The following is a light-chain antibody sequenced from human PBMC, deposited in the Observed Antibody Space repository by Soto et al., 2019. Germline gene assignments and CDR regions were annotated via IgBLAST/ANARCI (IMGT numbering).Light chain of an antibody. V-gene: IGKV3-20*01. CDR3: QHYSDSART. J-gene: IGKJ5*01. CDR2: ATS. CDR1: RRVGSLY. Sequence: IVLTQSPVTVYVSHAQRXTLSFRASRRVGSLYLAWYQQKPGQAPRLLMHATSSRATGIPDRFSGSGSGTDFTLTISSLEPEDFAVYYCQHYSDSARTFGPGTRLEIK.